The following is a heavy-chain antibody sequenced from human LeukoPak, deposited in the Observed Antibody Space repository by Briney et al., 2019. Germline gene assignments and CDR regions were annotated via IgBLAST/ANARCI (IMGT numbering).Heavy chain of an antibody. Sequence: GGSLRLSCAASGFTFSSYGMNWVRQAPGKGLEWVAVISYDGTNKYYTDSVRGRFNISRDNSKNTLYLQMNSLRAEDTAVYYCAKTYYYGSGSYPIGAFDIWGQGTWSPSLQ. CDR2: ISYDGTNK. CDR3: AKTYYYGSGSYPIGAFDI. J-gene: IGHJ3*02. D-gene: IGHD3-10*01. CDR1: GFTFSSYG. V-gene: IGHV3-30*18.